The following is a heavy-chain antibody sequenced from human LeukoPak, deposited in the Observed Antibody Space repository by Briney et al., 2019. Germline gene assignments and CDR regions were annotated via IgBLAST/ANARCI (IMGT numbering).Heavy chain of an antibody. D-gene: IGHD6-6*01. CDR1: GYTFNIYG. V-gene: IGHV1-18*01. Sequence: GASVKVSCKASGYTFNIYGISWVRQAPGQGLEWMGWISAYNGNTKYAQKFQGRVTMTTDTSTSTAYMELRSLRSDDTAVYYCARDRWSSSSSEGALDIWGQGAMVTVSS. J-gene: IGHJ3*02. CDR2: ISAYNGNT. CDR3: ARDRWSSSSSEGALDI.